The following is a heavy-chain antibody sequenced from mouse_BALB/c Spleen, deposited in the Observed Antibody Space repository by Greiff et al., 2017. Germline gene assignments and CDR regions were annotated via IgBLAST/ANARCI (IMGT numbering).Heavy chain of an antibody. D-gene: IGHD1-1*01. V-gene: IGHV1S137*01. CDR1: GYTFTDYA. CDR2: ISTYYGDA. J-gene: IGHJ4*01. CDR3: ARWGAYYGSSYVYAMDY. Sequence: QVQLQQSGAELVRPGVSVKISCKGSGYTFTDYAMHWVKQSHAKSLEWIGVISTYYGDASYNQKFKGKATMTVDKSSSTAYMELARLTSEDSAIYYCARWGAYYGSSYVYAMDYWGQGTSVTVSS.